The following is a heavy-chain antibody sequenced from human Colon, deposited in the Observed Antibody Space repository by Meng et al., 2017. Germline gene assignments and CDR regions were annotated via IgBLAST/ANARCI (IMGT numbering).Heavy chain of an antibody. D-gene: IGHD6-19*01. Sequence: VGLQESGPGLAAPSGTLSLTCAVSGGSISSSNYWSWVRQPPGKGLEWIGQIYLSGSPSYNPSLESRVTISVDKSKNQLSLRLTSVTAADTAIYYCARHGGWHFDYWGQGTLVTVSS. CDR1: GGSISSSNY. V-gene: IGHV4-4*02. CDR3: ARHGGWHFDY. J-gene: IGHJ4*02. CDR2: IYLSGSP.